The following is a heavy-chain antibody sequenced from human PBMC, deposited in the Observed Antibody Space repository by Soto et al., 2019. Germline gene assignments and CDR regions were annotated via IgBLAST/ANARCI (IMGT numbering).Heavy chain of an antibody. V-gene: IGHV4-39*01. D-gene: IGHD5-18*01. J-gene: IGHJ4*02. CDR1: GGSISSSSYY. CDR2: IYYSGST. Sequence: ETLSLTCTVSGGSISSSSYYWGWIRQPPGKGLEWIGSIYYSGSTYYNPSLKSRVTISVDTSKNQFSLKLSSVTAADTAVYYCARPIGIQLWSFDYWGQGTLVTVSS. CDR3: ARPIGIQLWSFDY.